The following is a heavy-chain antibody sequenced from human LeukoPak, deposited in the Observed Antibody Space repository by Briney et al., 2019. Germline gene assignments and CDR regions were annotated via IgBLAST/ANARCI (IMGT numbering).Heavy chain of an antibody. Sequence: GGSLRLSCAASGFTFSSYSMNWVRQAPGKGLEWVSYISSSGNTKYYADSVRGRFTISRDNAKNSLYLQMNSLRAEDTAVYYCASALESGGAFNIWGQGTMVTVSS. CDR1: GFTFSSYS. D-gene: IGHD2/OR15-2a*01. CDR2: ISSSGNTK. J-gene: IGHJ3*02. CDR3: ASALESGGAFNI. V-gene: IGHV3-48*04.